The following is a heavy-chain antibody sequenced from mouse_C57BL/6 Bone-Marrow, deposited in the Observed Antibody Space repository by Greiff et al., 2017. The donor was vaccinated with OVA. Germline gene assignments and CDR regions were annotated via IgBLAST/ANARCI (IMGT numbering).Heavy chain of an antibody. D-gene: IGHD2-13*01. J-gene: IGHJ1*03. Sequence: QVQLKQPGAELMKPGASVKLSCKATGYTFTGYWMEWVKQRPGHGLEWIGNILPGSGSTNYNEKFKGKATFTADTSSNTAYMQLSSLTTEDYASDCCARSGDYYWYLDVWGTGTTVTVSS. CDR3: ARSGDYYWYLDV. CDR1: GYTFTGYW. CDR2: ILPGSGST. V-gene: IGHV1-9*01.